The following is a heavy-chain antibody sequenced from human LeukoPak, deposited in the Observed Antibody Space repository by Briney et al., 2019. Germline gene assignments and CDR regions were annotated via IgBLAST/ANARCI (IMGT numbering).Heavy chain of an antibody. D-gene: IGHD2-15*01. CDR2: IWHDGSNE. Sequence: GGSLRLSCAASGFIFTNYGMHWVRQAPGKGLEWVAVIWHDGSNENYADYVKGRFTISRDNSKNTLYLQMNSLRAEDTAVYYCATDRGNAPFDIWGQGTTVTVSS. J-gene: IGHJ3*02. CDR1: GFIFTNYG. V-gene: IGHV3-33*01. CDR3: ATDRGNAPFDI.